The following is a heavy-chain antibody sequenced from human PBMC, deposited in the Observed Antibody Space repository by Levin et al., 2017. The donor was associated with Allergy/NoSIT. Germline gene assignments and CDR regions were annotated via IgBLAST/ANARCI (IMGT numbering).Heavy chain of an antibody. J-gene: IGHJ4*02. Sequence: GSGPTLVKPTQTVTLTCTLSGFSLNTRGMCVSWVRQPPGKALEWLARIDWDDDKYYSTSLRTRLTISKDTSKNQVVLTMTTMDPVDTATYYCARTRVGSTLDYWGQGTLVTVSS. V-gene: IGHV2-70*11. D-gene: IGHD1-26*01. CDR2: IDWDDDK. CDR3: ARTRVGSTLDY. CDR1: GFSLNTRGMC.